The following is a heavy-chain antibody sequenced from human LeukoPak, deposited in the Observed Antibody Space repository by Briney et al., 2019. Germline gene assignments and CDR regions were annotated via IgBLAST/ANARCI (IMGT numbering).Heavy chain of an antibody. CDR3: ARVTEKQYLPFDS. Sequence: SQTLSLTCAISGDSVSSNSAAWNWIRQSPSIGLEWPGRTYYRSRWYNEYALSVKSRITITPDTSKNQFSLQLNSVTPEDTAVYYCARVTEKQYLPFDSWGQGTLVTVSS. CDR1: GDSVSSNSAA. CDR2: TYYRSRWYN. V-gene: IGHV6-1*01. D-gene: IGHD6-19*01. J-gene: IGHJ4*02.